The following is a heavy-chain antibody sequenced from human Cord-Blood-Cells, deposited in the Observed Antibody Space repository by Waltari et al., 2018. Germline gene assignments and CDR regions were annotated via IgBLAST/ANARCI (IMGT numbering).Heavy chain of an antibody. CDR3: ARVQDDFWSGYYDAFDI. CDR2: IIPIFGTA. Sequence: QVQLVQSGAEVKKPGSSVKVSCKASGGTFSSYAISWVRQAPGQGLEWMGGIIPIFGTANYAQKFQGRVTITADKSTSTAYMELSSLRSEDTAVYYCARVQDDFWSGYYDAFDIWGQGTMVTVSS. J-gene: IGHJ3*02. CDR1: GGTFSSYA. V-gene: IGHV1-69*06. D-gene: IGHD3-3*01.